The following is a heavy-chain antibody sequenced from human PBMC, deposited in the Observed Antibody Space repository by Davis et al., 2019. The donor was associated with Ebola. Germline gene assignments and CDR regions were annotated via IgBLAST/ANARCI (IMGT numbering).Heavy chain of an antibody. CDR1: GGSISSGSYY. Sequence: PGGSLRLSCTVSGGSISSGSYYWGWIRQPPGKGLEWIGSIYFSGSTYYNPSLKSRVTISVDTSKNQFSLKLSSVTAADTAVYYCARHVSSNYVYWFDPWGQGTLVTVSS. CDR2: IYFSGST. D-gene: IGHD4-11*01. J-gene: IGHJ5*02. CDR3: ARHVSSNYVYWFDP. V-gene: IGHV4-39*01.